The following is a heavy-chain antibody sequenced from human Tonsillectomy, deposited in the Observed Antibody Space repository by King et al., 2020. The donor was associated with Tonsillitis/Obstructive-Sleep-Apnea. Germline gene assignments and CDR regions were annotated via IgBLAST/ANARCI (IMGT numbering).Heavy chain of an antibody. CDR2: IYYSGST. D-gene: IGHD3-10*01. CDR1: GGSISSYY. V-gene: IGHV4-59*08. J-gene: IGHJ6*03. Sequence: QLQESGPGLVKPSETLSLTCTVSGGSISSYYWSWIWQPPGKGLEWIGYIYYSGSTNYNPSLKSRVTISVDTSKNQFSLKLSSVTAADTAVYYCARASGSSDYYYYYMDVWGKGTTVTVSS. CDR3: ARASGSSDYYYYYMDV.